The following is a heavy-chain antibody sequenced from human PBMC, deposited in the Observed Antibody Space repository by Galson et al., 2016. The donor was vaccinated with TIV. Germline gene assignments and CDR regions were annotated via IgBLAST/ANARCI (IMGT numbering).Heavy chain of an antibody. CDR1: GYSFSDYY. CDR2: INPSNGGT. J-gene: IGHJ4*01. V-gene: IGHV1-2*02. CDR3: ARDFHTTNV. Sequence: SVKVSCKASGYSFSDYYMHWVRQAPGQGLEWMGWINPSNGGTKYAQKFQGRVTMTRDTSISTAYMEVTRLRGDDTAVYYCARDFHTTNVWGQGTLVTVSS. D-gene: IGHD1-14*01.